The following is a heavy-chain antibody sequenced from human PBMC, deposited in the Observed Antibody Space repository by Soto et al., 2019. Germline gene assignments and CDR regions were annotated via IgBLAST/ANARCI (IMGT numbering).Heavy chain of an antibody. V-gene: IGHV4-30-4*01. CDR1: GGSGNTGDHY. CDR2: IYHTGNT. Sequence: QVQLHQSGPGLVKPSQTLSLECTVIGGSGNTGDHYWSWVRQSPGRGLEGIGYIYHTGNTFYNPAIETRVTMSVDASKNQFSLTLTSVTAADTAVYFCAREPLDGMDVWGQGTNVTVSS. J-gene: IGHJ6*02. CDR3: AREPLDGMDV.